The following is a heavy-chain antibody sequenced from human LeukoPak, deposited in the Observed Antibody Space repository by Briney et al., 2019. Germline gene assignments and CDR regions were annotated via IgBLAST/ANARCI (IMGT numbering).Heavy chain of an antibody. D-gene: IGHD1-26*01. CDR2: IDVGGGNT. V-gene: IGHV3-23*01. CDR1: GFTFSSCA. Sequence: GGSLRLSCVASGFTFSSCAMSWVRQAPGKGLEWVSAIDVGGGNTYHADSVKGRFTFSRDNFKNTLHLQMNSLRAEDTAVYYCAKADTGGNYFDHWGQGTLVTVSS. CDR3: AKADTGGNYFDH. J-gene: IGHJ4*02.